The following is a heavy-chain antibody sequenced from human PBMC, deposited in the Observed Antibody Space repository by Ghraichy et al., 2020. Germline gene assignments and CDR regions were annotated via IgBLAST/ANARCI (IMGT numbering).Heavy chain of an antibody. V-gene: IGHV3-30-3*01. J-gene: IGHJ6*02. D-gene: IGHD6-13*01. CDR1: GFTFSSYA. CDR2: ISYDGSNK. CDR3: ARDRPSSSTKHYYYYGMDV. Sequence: GESLNISCAASGFTFSSYAMHWVRQAPGKGLEWVAVISYDGSNKYYADSVKGRFTISRDNSKNTLYLQMNSLRAEDTAVYYCARDRPSSSTKHYYYYGMDVWGQGTTVTVSS.